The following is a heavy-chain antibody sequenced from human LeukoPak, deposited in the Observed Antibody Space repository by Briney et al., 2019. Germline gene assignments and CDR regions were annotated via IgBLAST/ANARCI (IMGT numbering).Heavy chain of an antibody. J-gene: IGHJ1*01. Sequence: ASVKVSCKASGYIFTGYYMHWVRQAPGRGLEWMGWINPNTGGANYAQKFQGRVTMTRDTSISTAYMELSGLTSDDTGMYYCAKEVHRVSQNWGQGTLVTVSS. CDR1: GYIFTGYY. V-gene: IGHV1-2*02. CDR3: AKEVHRVSQN. D-gene: IGHD1-1*01. CDR2: INPNTGGA.